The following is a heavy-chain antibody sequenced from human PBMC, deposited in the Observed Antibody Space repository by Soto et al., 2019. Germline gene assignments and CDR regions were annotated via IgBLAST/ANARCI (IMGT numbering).Heavy chain of an antibody. CDR3: ARGEMELRKVWFDP. Sequence: PSETLSLTCTFSGGSISSYYWSWIRQPPGKGLEWIGYIYYSGSTNYNPSLKSRVTISVDTSKNQFSLKLSSVTAADTAVYYCARGEMELRKVWFDPWGQGTLVTVSS. CDR2: IYYSGST. D-gene: IGHD1-7*01. J-gene: IGHJ5*02. V-gene: IGHV4-59*01. CDR1: GGSISSYY.